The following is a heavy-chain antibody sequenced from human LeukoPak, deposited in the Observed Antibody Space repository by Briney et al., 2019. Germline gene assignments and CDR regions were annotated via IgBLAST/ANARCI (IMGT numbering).Heavy chain of an antibody. J-gene: IGHJ4*02. Sequence: GGSLRLSCAASGFTFSTHWMSWVRQAPGKGLEWVSDISGGGGSTSYADSVKGRFTISRDNSKNTLYLQMNSLRAEDTAVYYCAKDRPRAYEGGYHLGDYWGQGTLVTVSS. CDR3: AKDRPRAYEGGYHLGDY. V-gene: IGHV3-23*01. CDR2: ISGGGGST. CDR1: GFTFSTHW. D-gene: IGHD3-16*01.